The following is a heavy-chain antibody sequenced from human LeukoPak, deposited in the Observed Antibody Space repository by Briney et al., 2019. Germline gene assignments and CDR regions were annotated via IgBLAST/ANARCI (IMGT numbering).Heavy chain of an antibody. V-gene: IGHV5-51*03. CDR3: ARRVVNNRNWYFDL. CDR2: IYPGDSDT. CDR1: GYSFTRNW. Sequence: KPGESLKISCKGSGYSFTRNWIGWVRQMPGKGLEWMAIIYPGDSDTRYSPSFQGQVTISADKSINTAYLQWSSLKASDTAMYYCARRVVNNRNWYFDLWGRGTLVTVSS. J-gene: IGHJ2*01. D-gene: IGHD4-23*01.